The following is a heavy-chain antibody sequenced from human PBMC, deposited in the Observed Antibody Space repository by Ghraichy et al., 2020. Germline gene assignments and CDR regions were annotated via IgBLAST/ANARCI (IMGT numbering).Heavy chain of an antibody. D-gene: IGHD2-8*02. Sequence: GGSLRLSCAASGFTFSSFWMTWVRQAPGKGLEWVATIKQDGSERYYVDSVKGRFTVSRDNAKSSLYLQMDSLRTEDTAVYYCARGRGYGTGGSCFIYFADWGQGTLVPVS. CDR1: GFTFSSFW. V-gene: IGHV3-7*03. CDR2: IKQDGSER. CDR3: ARGRGYGTGGSCFIYFAD. J-gene: IGHJ4*02.